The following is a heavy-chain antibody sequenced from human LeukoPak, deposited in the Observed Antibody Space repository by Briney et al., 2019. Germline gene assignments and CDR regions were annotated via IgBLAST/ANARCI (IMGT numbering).Heavy chain of an antibody. V-gene: IGHV4-61*01. J-gene: IGHJ4*02. CDR3: ARVLSGSYCDY. CDR2: IYYSGST. CDR1: GGSVSSGSYY. Sequence: SETLSLTCTVSGGSVSSGSYYWSWIRQPPGKGLEWIGYIYYSGSTNYNPSLKSRVTISVDTSKNQFSLKLGSVTAADTAVYYCARVLSGSYCDYWGQGTLVTVSS. D-gene: IGHD1-26*01.